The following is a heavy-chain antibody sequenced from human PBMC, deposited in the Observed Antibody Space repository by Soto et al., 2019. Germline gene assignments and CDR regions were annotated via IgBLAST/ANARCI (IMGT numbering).Heavy chain of an antibody. CDR2: IRSHTNTYAT. Sequence: EVQLVESGGGLVQPGGSLKLSCETSGLAFTGSGIHWFRQAFGKGLEWVGRIRSHTNTYATQYAASVKGRFIISRDDSKNTAYLQMNSLKTEDSAVYYCTRPDYGGNSGTGDYWGQGTLVIVSS. V-gene: IGHV3-73*02. D-gene: IGHD2-21*01. J-gene: IGHJ4*02. CDR3: TRPDYGGNSGTGDY. CDR1: GLAFTGSG.